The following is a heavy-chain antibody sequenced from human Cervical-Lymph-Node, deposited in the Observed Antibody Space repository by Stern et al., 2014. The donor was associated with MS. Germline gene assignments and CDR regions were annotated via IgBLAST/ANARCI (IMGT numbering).Heavy chain of an antibody. CDR1: GFTFSTSG. CDR3: ANAAALSCRSPSCYKAFEY. J-gene: IGHJ4*02. V-gene: IGHV3-30*18. CDR2: ISYDGSNK. Sequence: MQLVASGGGVVQPGGSLRLSCAASGFTFSTSGMHWVRPAPGKGLGWVAVISYDGSNKYYVDSVRGRFTISRDNSKNTVYLQMNSLRIEDTGVYYCANAAALSCRSPSCYKAFEYWGQGIMVTVSS. D-gene: IGHD2-2*02.